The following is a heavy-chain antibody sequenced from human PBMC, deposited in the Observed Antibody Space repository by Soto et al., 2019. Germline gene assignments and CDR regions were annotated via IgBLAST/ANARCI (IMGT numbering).Heavy chain of an antibody. CDR3: ARGRYCSGTSCYTDYYFGMDV. J-gene: IGHJ6*02. D-gene: IGHD2-2*02. CDR1: GFTFSIYA. Sequence: GGSLRLSCAASGFTFSIYALHWVRQAPGKGLEWVAVISFDGSNTLYADSVKGRFTISRDNSKNTLYVQMNSLRGEDTAVYYCARGRYCSGTSCYTDYYFGMDVWGQGTTGTVS. CDR2: ISFDGSNT. V-gene: IGHV3-30-3*01.